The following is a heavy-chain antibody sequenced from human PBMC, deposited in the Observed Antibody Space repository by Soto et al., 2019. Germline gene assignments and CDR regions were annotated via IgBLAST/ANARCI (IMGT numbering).Heavy chain of an antibody. D-gene: IGHD4-17*01. Sequence: GAFMKICWKGSGYSITSYWIGWVRQMPGKGLELMGIIYPGDSDTRYSPSFQGQVTISADKSISTAYLQWSSLKASDTAMYYCARHPYGDYDGMDVWGQGTTVTVSS. CDR3: ARHPYGDYDGMDV. CDR1: GYSITSYW. V-gene: IGHV5-51*01. J-gene: IGHJ6*02. CDR2: IYPGDSDT.